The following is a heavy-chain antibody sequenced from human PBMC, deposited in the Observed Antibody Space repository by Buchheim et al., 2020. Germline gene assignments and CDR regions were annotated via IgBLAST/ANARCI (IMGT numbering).Heavy chain of an antibody. V-gene: IGHV3-21*01. CDR3: AREIQGFDY. CDR2: ISSGTSDT. J-gene: IGHJ4*02. CDR1: GFTFSTYD. Sequence: EVQLVDSGGGLVKPGGSLRLSCAASGFTFSTYDMNWVRQAPGKGLEWVSSISSGTSDTYYADSVKGRFTISRDNAKNSLYRQMNSLRAEDTAVYYCAREIQGFDYWGQGTL. D-gene: IGHD5-18*01.